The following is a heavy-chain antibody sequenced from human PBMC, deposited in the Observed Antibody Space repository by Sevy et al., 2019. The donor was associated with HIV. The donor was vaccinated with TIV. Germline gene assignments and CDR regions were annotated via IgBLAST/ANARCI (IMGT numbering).Heavy chain of an antibody. CDR1: GYTFTSYA. V-gene: IGHV7-4-1*02. J-gene: IGHJ6*02. D-gene: IGHD4-4*01. CDR3: ASRYGDDYSNYVGKYYYYGMDV. CDR2: INTNTGNP. Sequence: ASVKVSCKASGYTFTSYAMNWVRQAPGQGLEWMGWINTNTGNPTYAQGFTGRFVFSLDTSVSTAYLKISSLKAEDTAGYYCASRYGDDYSNYVGKYYYYGMDVWGQGTTVTVSS.